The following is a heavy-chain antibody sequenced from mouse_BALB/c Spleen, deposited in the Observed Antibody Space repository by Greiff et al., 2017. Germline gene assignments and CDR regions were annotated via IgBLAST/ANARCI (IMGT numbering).Heavy chain of an antibody. CDR3: TRSPITTVYFDY. D-gene: IGHD1-1*01. J-gene: IGHJ2*01. CDR2: IDPSDSYT. CDR1: GYTFTSYW. Sequence: QVQLQQPGAELVKPGASVKMSCKASGYTFTSYWMHWVKQRPGQGLEWIGVIDPSDSYTSYNQKFKGKATLTVDTSSSTAYMQLSSLTSEDSAVYYCTRSPITTVYFDYWGQGTTLTVSS. V-gene: IGHV1S127*01.